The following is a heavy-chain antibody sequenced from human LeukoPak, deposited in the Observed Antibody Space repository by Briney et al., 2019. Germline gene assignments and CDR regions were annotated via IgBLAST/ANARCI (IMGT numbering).Heavy chain of an antibody. CDR2: IRYDGSNK. J-gene: IGHJ4*02. Sequence: GGSLRLSCAASGFTFSSYGMHWVRQAPGKGLEWVAFIRYDGSNKYYADSAKGRFTISRDNSKNTLYLQMNSLRAEDTAVYYCAKDYYDSSGYYYLDYWGQGTLVTVSS. CDR3: AKDYYDSSGYYYLDY. V-gene: IGHV3-30*02. D-gene: IGHD3-22*01. CDR1: GFTFSSYG.